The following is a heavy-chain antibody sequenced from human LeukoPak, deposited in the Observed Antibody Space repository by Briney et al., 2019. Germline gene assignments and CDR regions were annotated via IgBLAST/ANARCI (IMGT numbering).Heavy chain of an antibody. CDR1: GYSISSGYY. CDR2: IYHSGST. V-gene: IGHV4-38-2*01. D-gene: IGHD2-2*01. CDR3: ARQYCSSTSCPFGY. J-gene: IGHJ4*02. Sequence: PSETLSLNCAVSGYSISSGYYWGWIRQPPGEGLEWIGSIYHSGSTYYNPSLKSRVTISVDTSKNQFSLKLSSVTAADTAVYYCARQYCSSTSCPFGYWGQGTLVTVSS.